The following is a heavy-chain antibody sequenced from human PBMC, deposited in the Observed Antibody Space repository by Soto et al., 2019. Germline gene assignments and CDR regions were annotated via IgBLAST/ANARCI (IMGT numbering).Heavy chain of an antibody. V-gene: IGHV4-30-4*01. CDR2: IYYSGNT. J-gene: IGHJ5*02. CDR1: GDSISSGDYY. CDR3: ARGNPVDIVATKTRSWFDP. D-gene: IGHD5-12*01. Sequence: PSETLSLTCTVSGDSISSGDYYWSWIRQPPGEGLEWIGCIYYSGNTYYNPSLKRRFSISVDTSKNQFSLKLSSVTAADTAVYYCARGNPVDIVATKTRSWFDPWGQGTLVTVSS.